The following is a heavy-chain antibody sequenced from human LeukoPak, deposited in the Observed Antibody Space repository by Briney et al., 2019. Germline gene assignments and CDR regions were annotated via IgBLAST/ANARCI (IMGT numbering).Heavy chain of an antibody. V-gene: IGHV3-7*01. CDR3: ARDLSGVTGYTYGRGIDY. J-gene: IGHJ4*02. Sequence: GGSLRLSCVASGFTFSDYYMTWVRQPPGKGLEWVANIKQDGSEKYYVDSVKGRFTISRDNAKTSLYLQMNSLRAEDTAVYYCARDLSGVTGYTYGRGIDYWGQGTLVTVSS. CDR1: GFTFSDYY. CDR2: IKQDGSEK. D-gene: IGHD5-18*01.